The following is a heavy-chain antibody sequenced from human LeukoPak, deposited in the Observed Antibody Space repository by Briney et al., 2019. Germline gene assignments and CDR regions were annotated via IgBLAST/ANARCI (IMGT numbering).Heavy chain of an antibody. CDR1: GGSISSGDYY. V-gene: IGHV4-30-4*01. CDR3: ARDLLNEGNHLDY. Sequence: SETLSLTYTVSGGSISSGDYYWSWIRQPPGKGLEWLGYIYYSGSTYYNPSLKSRVTISVDTSKNQFSLKLSSVTAADTAVYYCARDLLNEGNHLDYWGQGTLVTVSS. D-gene: IGHD4-23*01. CDR2: IYYSGST. J-gene: IGHJ4*02.